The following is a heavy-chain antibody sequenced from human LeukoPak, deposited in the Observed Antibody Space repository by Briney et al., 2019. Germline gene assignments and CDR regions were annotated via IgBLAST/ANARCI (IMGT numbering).Heavy chain of an antibody. V-gene: IGHV4-38-2*02. CDR3: ARQEWSGSDYFDY. CDR1: DYSISSGYY. D-gene: IGHD3-3*01. CDR2: IYHSGST. J-gene: IGHJ4*02. Sequence: SSETLSLTCTVSDYSISSGYYWGWIRQPPGEGLEWIGSIYHSGSTYYNPSLKSRVSISVDTSKNQFSLKLSSVTAADTAVYYCARQEWSGSDYFDYWGQGTLVTVSS.